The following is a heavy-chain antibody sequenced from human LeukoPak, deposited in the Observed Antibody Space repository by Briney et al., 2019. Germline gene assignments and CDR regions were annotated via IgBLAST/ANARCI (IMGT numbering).Heavy chain of an antibody. CDR3: ARGRGIVVVSHFDY. J-gene: IGHJ4*02. CDR2: INHSGST. CDR1: GGSISRSSYY. V-gene: IGHV4-39*07. D-gene: IGHD3-22*01. Sequence: PSETLSLTCSVSGGSISRSSYYWGWIRQPPGKGLEWIGEINHSGSTNYNPSLKSRVTISVDTSKNRFSLKLSSVTAADTAVYYCARGRGIVVVSHFDYWGQGTLVTVSS.